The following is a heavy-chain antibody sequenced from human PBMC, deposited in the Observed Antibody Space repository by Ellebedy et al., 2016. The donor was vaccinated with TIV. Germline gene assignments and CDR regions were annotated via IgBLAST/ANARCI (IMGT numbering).Heavy chain of an antibody. V-gene: IGHV3-30*03. CDR1: GFTFSSYA. D-gene: IGHD2-2*01. Sequence: PGGSLRLSCAASGFTFSSYAMHWVRRAPGKGLEWVAVMSNDGSNTYYVDSVRGRFTISRDNAKNSLYRQMSNLRAEDTAVFYCARAGGRHSTGSGFYWGQGTRVTVST. CDR2: MSNDGSNT. CDR3: ARAGGRHSTGSGFY. J-gene: IGHJ4*02.